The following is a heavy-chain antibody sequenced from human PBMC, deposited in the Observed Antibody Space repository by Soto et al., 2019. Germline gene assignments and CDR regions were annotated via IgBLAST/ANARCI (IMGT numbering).Heavy chain of an antibody. V-gene: IGHV4-4*07. CDR2: IYTSGST. Sequence: LSLTWTVACCSISSYYWIWIRQPAGKGLEWIGRIYTSGSTNYNPSLKSRVTMSVDTSKNQFSLKLSSVTAADTAVYYCAREAYDYVWGSYRPIDDWAQGTLVTVSS. CDR3: AREAYDYVWGSYRPIDD. D-gene: IGHD3-16*02. J-gene: IGHJ4*02. CDR1: CCSISSYY.